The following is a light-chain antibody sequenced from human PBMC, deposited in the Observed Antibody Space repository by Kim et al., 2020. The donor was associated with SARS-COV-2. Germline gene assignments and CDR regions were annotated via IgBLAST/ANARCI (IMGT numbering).Light chain of an antibody. V-gene: IGLV6-57*04. Sequence: NFMLTQPHSVSESPGKTVTISCTRSSGSIDDNYVQWYQQRPGGVPTTVIYEDDQRPSGVSDRFSGSIDNSSNSASLTISGLRTEDEADYYCQSYNRDNVLFGGGTQLPVL. CDR3: QSYNRDNVL. CDR2: EDD. CDR1: SGSIDDNY. J-gene: IGLJ2*01.